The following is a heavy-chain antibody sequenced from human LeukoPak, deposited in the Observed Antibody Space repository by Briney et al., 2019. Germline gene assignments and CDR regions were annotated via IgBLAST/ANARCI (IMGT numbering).Heavy chain of an antibody. J-gene: IGHJ4*02. CDR1: GYTFTSNY. D-gene: IGHD3-22*01. CDR2: ISPSGGST. CDR3: ARGRTTQSYASSGFYPRDY. V-gene: IGHV1-46*01. Sequence: ASVKVSCKAFGYTFTSNYMHWGRQAPGQGPEWMGVISPSGGSTTYAQKFQGRVTLTRDISTSTDYLELSSLRSEDTAVYYCARGRTTQSYASSGFYPRDYGGQGTLVTVSS.